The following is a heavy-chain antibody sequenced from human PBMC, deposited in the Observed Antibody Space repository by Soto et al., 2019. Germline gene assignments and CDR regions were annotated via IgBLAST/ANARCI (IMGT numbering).Heavy chain of an antibody. Sequence: QVQLVESGGGVVQPGRSLRLSCAASGFTFSSYGMHWVRQAPGKGLECVAVISYDGSNKYYADSVKGRFTISRDNSKNTLYLQMNSLRAEDTAVYYCAKAGGHCSGGSCYGPDYWGQGTLVTVSS. J-gene: IGHJ4*02. CDR3: AKAGGHCSGGSCYGPDY. V-gene: IGHV3-30*18. CDR2: ISYDGSNK. CDR1: GFTFSSYG. D-gene: IGHD2-15*01.